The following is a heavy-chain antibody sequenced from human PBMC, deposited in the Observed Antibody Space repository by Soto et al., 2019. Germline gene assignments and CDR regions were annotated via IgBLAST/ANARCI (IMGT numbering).Heavy chain of an antibody. Sequence: GGSLRLSCAASGFTFSSYSMNWVRQAPGKGLEWVSSISSSSSYIYYADSVKGRFTISRDNAKNSLYLQMNSLRAEDTAVYYCASSPPSLYCSGGSCSNWFDPWGQGTLVTVS. V-gene: IGHV3-21*01. D-gene: IGHD2-15*01. J-gene: IGHJ5*02. CDR3: ASSPPSLYCSGGSCSNWFDP. CDR2: ISSSSSYI. CDR1: GFTFSSYS.